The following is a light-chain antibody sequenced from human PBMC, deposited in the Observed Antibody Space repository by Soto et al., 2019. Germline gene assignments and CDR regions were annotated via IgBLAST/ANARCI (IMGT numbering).Light chain of an antibody. CDR1: QDISNY. CDR3: QQGYSTPWT. CDR2: GAS. J-gene: IGKJ3*01. V-gene: IGKV1-39*01. Sequence: DIQMTQSPSSLSASVGHRVAFTCQASQDISNYLNWYHQRPGKVPNLLIYGASNLQGGVSSRFSGSGYGTEFTLTITDLQPEDFATYYCQQGYSTPWTFGPGTTVDIK.